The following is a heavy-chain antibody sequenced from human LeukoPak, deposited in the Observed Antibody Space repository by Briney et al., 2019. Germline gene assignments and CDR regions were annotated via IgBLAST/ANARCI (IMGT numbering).Heavy chain of an antibody. CDR3: TTPYYYDSSGYGSL. J-gene: IGHJ4*02. V-gene: IGHV3-15*01. CDR1: GGSISSYY. Sequence: LTCTVSGGSISSYYWSWVRQAPGKGLEWVGRIKSKTDGGTTDYAAPVKGRFTISRDDSKNTLYLQMNSLKTEDTAVYYCTTPYYYDSSGYGSLWGQGTLVTVSS. D-gene: IGHD3-22*01. CDR2: IKSKTDGGTT.